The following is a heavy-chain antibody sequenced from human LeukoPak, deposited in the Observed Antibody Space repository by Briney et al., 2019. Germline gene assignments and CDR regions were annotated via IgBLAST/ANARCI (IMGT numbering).Heavy chain of an antibody. CDR3: ARGAWYSHY. Sequence: SETLSLTCAVYGGSFSGYYWIWIRQPPGKGLEWIGEINHSGSTNYNPSLKSRVTISVDTSKNQFSLKLSSVTAADTAVYYCARGAWYSHYWGQGTLVTVSS. CDR1: GGSFSGYY. J-gene: IGHJ4*02. D-gene: IGHD6-13*01. V-gene: IGHV4-34*01. CDR2: INHSGST.